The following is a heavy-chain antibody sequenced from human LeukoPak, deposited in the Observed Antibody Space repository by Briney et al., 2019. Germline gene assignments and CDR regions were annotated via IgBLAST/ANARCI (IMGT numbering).Heavy chain of an antibody. V-gene: IGHV3-9*01. CDR1: GFTFDDYA. J-gene: IGHJ4*02. Sequence: GRSLRLSCAASGFTFDDYAMHWVRQAPGEGLEWVSGISWNSGSIGYADSVKGRFTISRDNSKNTLYLQMNSLRAEDTAVYYCARDCGYSSGWYTQFDYWGQGTLVTVSS. D-gene: IGHD6-19*01. CDR3: ARDCGYSSGWYTQFDY. CDR2: ISWNSGSI.